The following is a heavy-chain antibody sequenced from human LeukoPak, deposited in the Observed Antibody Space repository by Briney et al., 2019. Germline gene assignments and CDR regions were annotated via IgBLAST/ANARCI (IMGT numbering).Heavy chain of an antibody. CDR3: ARGIYWFDP. J-gene: IGHJ5*02. Sequence: GGSLRLSCAASGFTFSSYAMHWVRQAPGKGLEWVAVISYDGSNKYYADSVQGRFTISRDNSKNTLYLQMNSLRAEDTAVYYCARGIYWFDPWGQGTLVTVSS. V-gene: IGHV3-30-3*01. CDR2: ISYDGSNK. CDR1: GFTFSSYA.